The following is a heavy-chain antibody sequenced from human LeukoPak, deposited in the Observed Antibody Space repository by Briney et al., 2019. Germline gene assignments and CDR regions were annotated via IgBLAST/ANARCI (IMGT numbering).Heavy chain of an antibody. CDR3: ARQDYDILTGFACDY. D-gene: IGHD3-9*01. CDR2: ISSSSSYI. J-gene: IGHJ4*02. CDR1: GFTFSSCS. V-gene: IGHV3-21*01. Sequence: GGSLRLSCAASGFTFSSCSMNWVRQAPGKGLEWVSSISSSSSYIYYADSVKGRFTISRDNAKNSLYLQMNSLRAEDTAVYYCARQDYDILTGFACDYWGQGTLVTVSS.